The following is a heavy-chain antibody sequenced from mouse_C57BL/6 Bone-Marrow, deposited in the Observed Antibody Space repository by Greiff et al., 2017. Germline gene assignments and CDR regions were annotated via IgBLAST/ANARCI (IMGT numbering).Heavy chain of an antibody. CDR3: TRSLIYYGTNY. CDR2: IDPEDGET. J-gene: IGHJ2*01. D-gene: IGHD1-1*01. Sequence: VQLQQSGAELVKPGASVKLSCTASGFNIKDYYIHWVKQRTEQGLEWIGMIDPEDGETKYAQKFQDKATITADTSSNTAYLQLSSLTSEDTAVYYCTRSLIYYGTNYWGQGTTLTVSS. CDR1: GFNIKDYY. V-gene: IGHV14-2*01.